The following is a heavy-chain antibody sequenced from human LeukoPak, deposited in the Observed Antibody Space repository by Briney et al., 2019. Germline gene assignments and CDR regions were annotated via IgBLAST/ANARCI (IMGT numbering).Heavy chain of an antibody. V-gene: IGHV3-23*01. CDR2: IRGSGGGT. Sequence: GGSLRLSCAASGFTFNSYAMSWVRQAPGKGLEWISAIRGSGGGTYYADSVKGRFTISRDNSKNTLYLQMNSLRDEDTALYYCAKAGIGVVGYFDYWGQGTLVTVSS. CDR3: AKAGIGVVGYFDY. CDR1: GFTFNSYA. D-gene: IGHD6-19*01. J-gene: IGHJ4*02.